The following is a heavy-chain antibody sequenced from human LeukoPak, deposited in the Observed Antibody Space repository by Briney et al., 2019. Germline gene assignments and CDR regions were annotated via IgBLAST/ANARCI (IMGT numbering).Heavy chain of an antibody. CDR2: IKQDGSEK. CDR3: ARALTLYSSSWYGAFDI. CDR1: GFTFSSYW. D-gene: IGHD6-13*01. J-gene: IGHJ3*02. Sequence: GGSLRLSCAASGFTFSSYWMSWVRQAPGKGLEWVANIKQDGSEKYYVDSVKGRFTISRDNAKNSLYLQMNSLRAEDTAVYYCARALTLYSSSWYGAFDIWGQGTMVTVSS. V-gene: IGHV3-7*01.